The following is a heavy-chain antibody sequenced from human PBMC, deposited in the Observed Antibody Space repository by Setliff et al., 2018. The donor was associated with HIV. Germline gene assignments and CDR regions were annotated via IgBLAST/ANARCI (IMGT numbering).Heavy chain of an antibody. CDR2: IRSKAYSGTT. J-gene: IGHJ6*03. D-gene: IGHD3-3*01. Sequence: GSLRLSCTASGFTFGDYAVSWVRQAPGKGLEWVGFIRSKAYSGTTEYAASVKGRFTISREDSKSIAYLQMNSLKTEDTAVYYCARTRAEGVVTPFYMDVWGKGTTVTVSS. CDR1: GFTFGDYA. CDR3: ARTRAEGVVTPFYMDV. V-gene: IGHV3-49*04.